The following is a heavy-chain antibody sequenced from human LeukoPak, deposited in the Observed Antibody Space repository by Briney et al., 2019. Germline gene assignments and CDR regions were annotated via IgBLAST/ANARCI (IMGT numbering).Heavy chain of an antibody. CDR2: INPNSGGT. CDR3: AREPGIAAVGVGNDY. Sequence: ASVKVSCKASGYTFTGYYMHWVRQAPGQGLEWTGWINPNSGGTNYAQKFQGRVTMTRDTSISTAYMELSRLRSDDTAVYYCAREPGIAAVGVGNDYWGQGTLVTVSS. V-gene: IGHV1-2*02. J-gene: IGHJ4*02. D-gene: IGHD6-13*01. CDR1: GYTFTGYY.